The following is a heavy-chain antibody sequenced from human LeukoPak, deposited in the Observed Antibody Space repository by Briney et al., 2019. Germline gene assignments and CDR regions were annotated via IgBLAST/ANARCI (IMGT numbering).Heavy chain of an antibody. CDR1: GYTFTSYD. J-gene: IGHJ4*02. CDR2: MNPNSGNT. Sequence: PEASVKVSCKASGYTFTSYDINWVRQATGQGLEWMGWMNPNSGNTGYAQKFQGRVTMTRNTSISTAYMELSSLRSEDTAVYYCAGDRNSDWYSPLDYWGQGSQVTVSP. CDR3: AGDRNSDWYSPLDY. V-gene: IGHV1-8*01. D-gene: IGHD6-19*01.